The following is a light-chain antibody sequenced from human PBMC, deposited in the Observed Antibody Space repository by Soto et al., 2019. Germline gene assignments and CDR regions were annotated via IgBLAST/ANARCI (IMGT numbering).Light chain of an antibody. V-gene: IGKV3-20*01. CDR1: QSVSSSY. Sequence: EIVLTQSPGTLSLSPGERATLSWAASQSVSSSYLAWYQQKPGQAPRLLIYGASSRATGIPDRFSGSGSGTDFTLTISRLEPEDFAVYYCQQYGSSWTFGQGTKVDIK. J-gene: IGKJ1*01. CDR3: QQYGSSWT. CDR2: GAS.